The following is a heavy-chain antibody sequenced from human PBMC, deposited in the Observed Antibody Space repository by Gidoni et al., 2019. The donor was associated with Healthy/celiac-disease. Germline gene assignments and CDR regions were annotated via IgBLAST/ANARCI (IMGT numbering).Heavy chain of an antibody. CDR3: ARSLIVVASRLDY. V-gene: IGHV1-8*01. J-gene: IGHJ4*02. D-gene: IGHD1-26*01. CDR1: GYTFTSYD. CDR2: MNPNSGNT. Sequence: QVQLVQSGAEVKKPGASVKVSCKASGYTFTSYDINWVRQATGQGLEWMGWMNPNSGNTGYAQKFQGRVTMTMNTSISTAYMELSSMRSEDTAVYYCARSLIVVASRLDYWGQGTLVTVSS.